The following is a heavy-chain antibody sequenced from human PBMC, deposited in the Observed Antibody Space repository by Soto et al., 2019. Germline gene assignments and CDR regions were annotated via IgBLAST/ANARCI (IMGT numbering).Heavy chain of an antibody. CDR2: ISYDGSNK. CDR3: AKDGVEDYGDRYWYFDL. J-gene: IGHJ2*01. D-gene: IGHD4-17*01. CDR1: GFNFNYYG. Sequence: VQLLESGGGLVQPGGSLRLTCAGSGFNFNYYGMSWVRQAPGKGLEWVAVISYDGSNKYYADSVKGRFTISRDNSKNTLYLQMNSLRADDTAVYYCAKDGVEDYGDRYWYFDLWGRGTLVTVSS. V-gene: IGHV3-30*18.